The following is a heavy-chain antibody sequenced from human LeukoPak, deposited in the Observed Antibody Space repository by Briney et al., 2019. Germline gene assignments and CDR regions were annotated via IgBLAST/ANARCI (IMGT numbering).Heavy chain of an antibody. D-gene: IGHD3-9*01. CDR3: ARALLTDILTRDY. V-gene: IGHV1-2*02. CDR2: INPNSGGA. Sequence: ASVKVSCKASGYTFTGHFVHWVRQAPGQGLEWMGWINPNSGGALHAQNFQGRVTMTRDTSISTAYMELSRLRSDDTAVYYCARALLTDILTRDYWGQGTLVTLSS. J-gene: IGHJ4*02. CDR1: GYTFTGHF.